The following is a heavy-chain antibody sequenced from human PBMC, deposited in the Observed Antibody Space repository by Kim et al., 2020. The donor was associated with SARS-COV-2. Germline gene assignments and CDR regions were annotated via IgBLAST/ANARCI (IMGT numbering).Heavy chain of an antibody. J-gene: IGHJ5*02. V-gene: IGHV1-69*01. CDR3: ARYPYYPPRWFDP. D-gene: IGHD3-10*01. Sequence: YAQKCQGRVTITADESTSTAYMELSSLRSEDTAVYYCARYPYYPPRWFDPWGQGTLVTVSS.